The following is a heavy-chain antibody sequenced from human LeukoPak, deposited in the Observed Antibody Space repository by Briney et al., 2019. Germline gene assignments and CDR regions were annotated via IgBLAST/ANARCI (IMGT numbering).Heavy chain of an antibody. CDR3: TRDLGLRRMI. D-gene: IGHD6-25*01. Sequence: QPGGSLRLSFAASGLSLSSNNMHWVRQTPGGGREWLSYISAGSGTVFSADPVKGRFTISRDNARESLSLQMNSLRVEDTAVYYCTRDLGLRRMIWGRGTLVIVSS. CDR2: ISAGSGTV. J-gene: IGHJ2*01. CDR1: GLSLSSNN. V-gene: IGHV3-48*04.